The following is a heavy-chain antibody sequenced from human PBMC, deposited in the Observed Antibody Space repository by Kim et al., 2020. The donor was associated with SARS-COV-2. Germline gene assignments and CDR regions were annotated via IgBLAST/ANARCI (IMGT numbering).Heavy chain of an antibody. CDR1: GFTFSSYW. J-gene: IGHJ6*02. CDR2: ISSDGTVT. D-gene: IGHD2-21*02. V-gene: IGHV3-74*01. CDR3: ARSHQGSGVVTSGDL. Sequence: GGSLRLSCAASGFTFSSYWMHWVRQAPGKGLVWVSRISSDGTVTNYADSVTGRFAISRANAKNTIYLHLNDLGAKDKAVYFFARSHQGSGVVTSGDLWG.